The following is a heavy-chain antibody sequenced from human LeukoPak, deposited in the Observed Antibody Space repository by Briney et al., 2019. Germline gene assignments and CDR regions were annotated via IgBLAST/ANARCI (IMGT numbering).Heavy chain of an antibody. J-gene: IGHJ5*02. Sequence: PGGSLRLSCAASGFTVSSNSMTWVRQAPGKGLEWVSVIYSGGTTYYADSVKGRFTISRGNSKNTLYLQMNSLRVEDTAVYYCASSSWSRSNWFDPWGQGTLVTVSS. CDR1: GFTVSSNS. CDR3: ASSSWSRSNWFDP. CDR2: IYSGGTT. V-gene: IGHV3-66*02. D-gene: IGHD6-13*01.